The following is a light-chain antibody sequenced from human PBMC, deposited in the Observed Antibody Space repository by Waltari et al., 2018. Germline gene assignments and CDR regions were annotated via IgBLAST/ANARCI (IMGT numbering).Light chain of an antibody. V-gene: IGLV2-14*03. CDR1: NSDIGYDNY. CDR2: DVS. CDR3: SSFTSSKTVI. Sequence: QSALTQPASVSGSPGQSITISCTGTNSDIGYDNYVTWYQQHPGKAPKLMIYDVSHRPSGISNRFSGSKSGNAASLTISGLQAEDEADYYCSSFTSSKTVIFGGGTKLTVL. J-gene: IGLJ2*01.